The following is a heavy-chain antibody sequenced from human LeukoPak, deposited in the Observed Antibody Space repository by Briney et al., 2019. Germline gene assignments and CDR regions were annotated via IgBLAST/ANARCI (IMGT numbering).Heavy chain of an antibody. D-gene: IGHD6-19*01. CDR2: IYYSGST. CDR3: ARAGYSSGWYTSYYLGYYMDV. V-gene: IGHV4-59*01. CDR1: GGSISSYY. Sequence: PSETLSPTCTVSGGSISSYYWSWIRQPPGKGLEWIGYIYYSGSTNYNPSLKSRVTISVDTSKNQFSLKLSSVTAAGTAVYYCARAGYSSGWYTSYYLGYYMDVWGKGTTVTVSS. J-gene: IGHJ6*03.